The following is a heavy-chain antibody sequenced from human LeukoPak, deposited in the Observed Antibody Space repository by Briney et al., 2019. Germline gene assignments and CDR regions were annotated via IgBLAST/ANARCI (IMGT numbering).Heavy chain of an antibody. D-gene: IGHD1-26*01. CDR1: GFTFNTFH. J-gene: IGHJ4*01. CDR2: ITSSGTYI. V-gene: IGHV3-21*06. CDR3: ARASGGWDLDY. Sequence: GGSLRLSCAASGFTFNTFHMNWGRQAPGKGLEWVSSITSSGTYITYADSVQGRFTISRDNAKNSLYLQMNSLRVDDTALYYCARASGGWDLDYWGHGTLVTVSS.